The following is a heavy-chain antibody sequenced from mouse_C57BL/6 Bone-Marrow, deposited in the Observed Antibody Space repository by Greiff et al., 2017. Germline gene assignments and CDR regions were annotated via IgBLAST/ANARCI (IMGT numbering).Heavy chain of an antibody. D-gene: IGHD1-1*01. J-gene: IGHJ3*01. CDR2: IHPSDSDT. Sequence: QVQLKQPGAELVKPGASVKVSCKASGYTFTSYWMHWVKQRPGQGLEWIGRIHPSDSDTNYNQKFKGKATLTVDKSSSTAYMQLSSLTSEDSAVYYCAIKSPPYYGISSGFAHTGPETLVSVSA. CDR1: GYTFTSYW. V-gene: IGHV1-74*01. CDR3: AIKSPPYYGISSGFAH.